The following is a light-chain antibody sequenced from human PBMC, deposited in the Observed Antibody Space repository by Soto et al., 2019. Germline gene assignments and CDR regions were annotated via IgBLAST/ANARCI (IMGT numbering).Light chain of an antibody. CDR2: DIS. CDR1: QSVSRY. J-gene: IGKJ2*01. Sequence: EIVLTQFPATLSLSPGERATLSCRASQSVSRYLAWYQQKPGQAPRLLIYDISNRATGIPARFIGSGSGTDFTLTISSLEPEDSAVYYCQQRNAWPRNTFGQGTKLEI. V-gene: IGKV3-11*01. CDR3: QQRNAWPRNT.